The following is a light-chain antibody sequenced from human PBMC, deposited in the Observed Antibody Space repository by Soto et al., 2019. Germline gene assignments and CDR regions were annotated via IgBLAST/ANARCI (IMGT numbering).Light chain of an antibody. J-gene: IGKJ4*01. CDR1: QSVSKY. CDR2: DAT. V-gene: IGKV3-11*01. CDR3: QQRGDWPLT. Sequence: EIVLTQSPATLSLSPGERATLSYRASQSVSKYLAWYQQKPGQAPRLLIYDATNRATGIPDRFSGSGSGTDFTLTISSLEPEDFAVYYCQQRGDWPLTFGGGTKVEIK.